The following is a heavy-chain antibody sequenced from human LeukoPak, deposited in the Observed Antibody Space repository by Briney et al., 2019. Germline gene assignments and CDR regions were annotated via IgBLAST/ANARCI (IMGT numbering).Heavy chain of an antibody. CDR2: INPNSGGT. J-gene: IGHJ4*02. D-gene: IGHD3-9*01. CDR1: GYTFTGYY. CDR3: ARVRAINYDILTGYDLVSGFDY. V-gene: IGHV1-2*02. Sequence: ASVKVSCKASGYTFTGYYMHWVRQAPGQGLEWMGWINPNSGGTNYAQRFQGRVTMTRDTSISTAYMELSRLRSDDTAVYYCARVRAINYDILTGYDLVSGFDYWGQGTLVTVSS.